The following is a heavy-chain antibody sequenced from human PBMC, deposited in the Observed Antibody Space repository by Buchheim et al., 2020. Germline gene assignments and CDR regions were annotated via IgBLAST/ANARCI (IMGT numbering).Heavy chain of an antibody. D-gene: IGHD1-1*01. V-gene: IGHV3-74*01. Sequence: EVQLVESGGDLVQSGGSLRLSCAASGITFSSYWMHWVRQAPGKGLVWVSRINSDGSSMIYADSVKGRFTISRDNAKNTLYLQMNSLREEDTAVYYCARGALTLDNWFDPWGQGIL. CDR2: INSDGSSM. CDR3: ARGALTLDNWFDP. J-gene: IGHJ5*02. CDR1: GITFSSYW.